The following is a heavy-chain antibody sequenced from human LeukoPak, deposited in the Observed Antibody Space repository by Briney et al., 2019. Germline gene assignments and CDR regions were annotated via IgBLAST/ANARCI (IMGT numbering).Heavy chain of an antibody. CDR1: GFSLSNYA. CDR2: ISSREDST. V-gene: IGHV3-23*01. Sequence: GGSLRLSCAASGFSLSNYAMSCVRQVPGKGLEWVSAISSREDSTYYADSAEGRFTISRDTSKNTLYLQMNSLRAEDTAVYYCAKWGVFDFLSGYYDSDYWGQGTRVTVSS. J-gene: IGHJ4*02. CDR3: AKWGVFDFLSGYYDSDY. D-gene: IGHD3-9*01.